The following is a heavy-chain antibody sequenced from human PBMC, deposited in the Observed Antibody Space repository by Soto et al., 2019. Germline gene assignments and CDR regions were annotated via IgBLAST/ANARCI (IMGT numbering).Heavy chain of an antibody. J-gene: IGHJ4*02. CDR3: ARRGSGSYSDY. CDR2: IYYSGST. Sequence: SETLSLTCTVSGSSISSSSYYWGWIRQPPGKGLEWIGSIYYSGSTYYNPSLKSRVTISVDTSKNQFSLKLSSVTAADTAVYYCARRGSGSYSDYWGQGTLVTVSS. V-gene: IGHV4-39*01. D-gene: IGHD3-10*01. CDR1: GSSISSSSYY.